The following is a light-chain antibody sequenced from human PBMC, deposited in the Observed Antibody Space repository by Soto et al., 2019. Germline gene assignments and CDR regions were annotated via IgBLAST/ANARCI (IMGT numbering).Light chain of an antibody. CDR3: SSYTSSTTYV. J-gene: IGLJ1*01. CDR2: EVS. Sequence: QSALTQPASVSGSPGQSLTISCTGSSSDVGSYDLVSLYQQHPGKPPRLLLYEVSKRPSGVSIRFSGSKSDNTASLTISGLQAEDEAEYYCSSYTSSTTYVFGTGTKLTVL. CDR1: SSDVGSYDL. V-gene: IGLV2-14*02.